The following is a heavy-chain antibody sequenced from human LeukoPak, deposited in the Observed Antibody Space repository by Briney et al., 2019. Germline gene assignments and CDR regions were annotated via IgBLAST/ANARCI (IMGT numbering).Heavy chain of an antibody. CDR3: ARGLFRWFDIAVGGTELWFDP. J-gene: IGHJ5*02. Sequence: SETLSLPCALYGGSFSGYYWRWIPHPRGRGREWIGELNHSGSTNYNPSLKGRVTISVDTSKNQFPLKLSSVTAADTAGYYCARGLFRWFDIAVGGTELWFDPWGQGTLVTVS. D-gene: IGHD6-19*01. CDR2: LNHSGST. CDR1: GGSFSGYY. V-gene: IGHV4-34*01.